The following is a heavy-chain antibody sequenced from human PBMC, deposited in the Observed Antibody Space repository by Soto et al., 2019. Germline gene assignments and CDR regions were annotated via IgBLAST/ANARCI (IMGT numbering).Heavy chain of an antibody. J-gene: IGHJ4*02. CDR1: GFTFSNAW. D-gene: IGHD3-22*01. CDR2: IKKKADGGTT. CDR3: TTENIYNFESSGYYY. V-gene: IGHV3-15*01. Sequence: VGSLRLSCEVSGFTFSNAWMNWVRQAPGKGLEWVGRIKKKADGGTTDHAAPVKGRFTISRADSKNTVYLQMNSLQTEDTAVYYCTTENIYNFESSGYYYWGQGTRVTVSA.